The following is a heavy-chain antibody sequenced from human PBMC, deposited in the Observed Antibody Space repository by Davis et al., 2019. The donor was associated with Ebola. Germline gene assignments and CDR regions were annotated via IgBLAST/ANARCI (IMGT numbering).Heavy chain of an antibody. CDR1: GVTFRTYG. Sequence: PGGSLRLSCSASGVTFRTYGRHWVRQAPGKGLEWVAVIWYDGSNEYYIESVKGRCTISRDNSKNTLYLQMNSLRAEDTAIHYCARDMAEYQLLHNRFDLWGQGTLVTVSS. V-gene: IGHV3-33*01. J-gene: IGHJ5*02. D-gene: IGHD2-2*01. CDR2: IWYDGSNE. CDR3: ARDMAEYQLLHNRFDL.